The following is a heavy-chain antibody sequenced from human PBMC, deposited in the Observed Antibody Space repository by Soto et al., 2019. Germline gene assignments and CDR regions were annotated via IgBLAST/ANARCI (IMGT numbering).Heavy chain of an antibody. J-gene: IGHJ3*02. CDR2: IDWDDDK. D-gene: IGHD1-7*01. Sequence: SGPTLVNPTQTLTLTCTFSGFSLSTSGMCVSWIREPPGKALEWLALIDWDDDKYYSTSLKTRLTISKDTSKNQVVLTMTNMDPVDTATYYCARMGITGTNDAFDIWGQGTMVTVSS. CDR1: GFSLSTSGMC. V-gene: IGHV2-70*01. CDR3: ARMGITGTNDAFDI.